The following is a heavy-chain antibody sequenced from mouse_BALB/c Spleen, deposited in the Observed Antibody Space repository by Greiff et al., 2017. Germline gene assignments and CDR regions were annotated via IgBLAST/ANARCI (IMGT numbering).Heavy chain of an antibody. Sequence: QVQLKESGAELVRPGTSVKVSCKASGYAFTNYLIEWVKQRPGQGLEWIGVINPGSGGTNYNEKFKGKATLTADKSSSTAYMQLSSLTSDDSAVYFCARGDDGYYYYAMDYWGQGTSVTVSS. CDR2: INPGSGGT. V-gene: IGHV1-54*03. CDR1: GYAFTNYL. J-gene: IGHJ4*01. CDR3: ARGDDGYYYYAMDY. D-gene: IGHD2-3*01.